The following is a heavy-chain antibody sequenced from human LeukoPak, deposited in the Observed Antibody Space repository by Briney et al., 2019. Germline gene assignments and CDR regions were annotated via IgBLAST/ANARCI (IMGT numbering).Heavy chain of an antibody. Sequence: SETLSLTCTVSGGSISSYYWSWIRQPPGKGLEWIGYIYYSGSTNYNPSLKSRVTISVDTSKNQFSLKLSSVTAADTAVYYCAGGEGGAVAGSYFDYWGQGTLVTVSS. CDR1: GGSISSYY. D-gene: IGHD6-19*01. V-gene: IGHV4-59*12. CDR2: IYYSGST. J-gene: IGHJ4*02. CDR3: AGGEGGAVAGSYFDY.